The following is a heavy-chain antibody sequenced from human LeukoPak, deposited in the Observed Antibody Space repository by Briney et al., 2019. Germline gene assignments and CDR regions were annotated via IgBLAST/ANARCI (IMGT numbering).Heavy chain of an antibody. D-gene: IGHD6-19*01. CDR1: GGTSSSYA. CDR2: ITPIFGTA. CDR3: ARLSVAGSHFDY. V-gene: IGHV1-69*05. Sequence: VSCKASGGTSSSYAISCVPPTPGQRLESMVGITPIFGTANDAQKFQGRVTIATDVSTSTVYMELSSLRAEDTDVYYCARLSVAGSHFDYWGQGTLVTVSS. J-gene: IGHJ4*02.